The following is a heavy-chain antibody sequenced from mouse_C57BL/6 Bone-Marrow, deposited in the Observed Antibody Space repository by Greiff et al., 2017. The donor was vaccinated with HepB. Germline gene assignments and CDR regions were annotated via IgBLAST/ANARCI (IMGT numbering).Heavy chain of an antibody. V-gene: IGHV14-4*01. CDR2: IDPENGDT. CDR1: GFNIKDDY. D-gene: IGHD4-1*01. Sequence: EVQLVESGAELVRPGASVKLSCTASGFNIKDDYMHWVKQRPEQGLEWIGWIDPENGDTEYASKFQGKATITADTSSNTAYLQLSSLTSEDTAVYYCTTNWDPYWGQGTTLTVSS. J-gene: IGHJ2*01. CDR3: TTNWDPY.